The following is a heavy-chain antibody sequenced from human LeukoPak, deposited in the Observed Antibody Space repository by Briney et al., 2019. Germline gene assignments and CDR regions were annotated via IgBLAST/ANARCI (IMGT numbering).Heavy chain of an antibody. Sequence: SETVSLTCAVYGGSFSDYYGSWIRQPPGKGLEWIGEINHGGSTDYNPSLKSRVTISVDTSKNQFSLKLTSVTAADTAVYFCAYSSDYQQHLGQGTLVTVSS. CDR2: INHGGST. D-gene: IGHD3-22*01. CDR3: AYSSDYQQH. V-gene: IGHV4-34*01. CDR1: GGSFSDYY. J-gene: IGHJ1*01.